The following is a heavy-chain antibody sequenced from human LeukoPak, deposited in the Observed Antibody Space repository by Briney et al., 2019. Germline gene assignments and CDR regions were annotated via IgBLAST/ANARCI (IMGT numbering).Heavy chain of an antibody. CDR1: GFTFSSYA. D-gene: IGHD1-7*01. CDR2: ISGSGGST. CDR3: ARRRNYGFGYYYYMDV. V-gene: IGHV3-23*01. Sequence: PGGSLRLSCAASGFTFSSYAMSWVRQAPGKGLEWVSAISGSGGSTYYADSVKGRFTISRDNSKNTLYLQMNSLRAEDTAVYYCARRRNYGFGYYYYMDVWGKGTTVTVSS. J-gene: IGHJ6*03.